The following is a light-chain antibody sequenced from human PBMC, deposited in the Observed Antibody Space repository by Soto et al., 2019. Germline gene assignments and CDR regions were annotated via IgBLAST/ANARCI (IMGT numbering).Light chain of an antibody. CDR3: QQRSNWPLT. V-gene: IGKV3-11*01. CDR1: QSVSRY. Sequence: EIVLTQSPATLSLSPGERATLSCRASQSVSRYLVWYQQKPGQAPRLLIYDASTRATGIPARFSGSGSGTDFTLTVSGLEPEDFAVYFCQQRSNWPLTFGGGTKVDIK. CDR2: DAS. J-gene: IGKJ4*01.